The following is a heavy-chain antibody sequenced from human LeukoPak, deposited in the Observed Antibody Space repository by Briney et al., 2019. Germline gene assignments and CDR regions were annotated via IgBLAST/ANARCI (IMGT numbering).Heavy chain of an antibody. V-gene: IGHV3-23*01. CDR2: ISGSGGST. D-gene: IGHD3-10*01. J-gene: IGHJ4*02. Sequence: GGSLRLSCAASGFTFSSYAMSWARQAPGKGLEWVSAISGSGGSTYYADSVKGRFTISRDNSKNTLYLQMNSLRAEDTAVYYCARLLWFGELSPDYWGQGTLVTVSS. CDR3: ARLLWFGELSPDY. CDR1: GFTFSSYA.